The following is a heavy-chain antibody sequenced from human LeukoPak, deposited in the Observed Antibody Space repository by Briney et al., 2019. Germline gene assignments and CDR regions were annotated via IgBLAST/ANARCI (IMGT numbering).Heavy chain of an antibody. CDR1: GFTFTSFA. CDR2: ISGGGSSV. Sequence: GGSLRLSCAASGFTFTSFAMSWVRQAPGKGLQWVAPISGGGSSVYYADSVKGRVTISRDNSKNMLYLQMSSLRVEDTAVYYCANDMDDYNVQPPLFKYWGQGTLVTVSS. V-gene: IGHV3-23*01. D-gene: IGHD4-11*01. CDR3: ANDMDDYNVQPPLFKY. J-gene: IGHJ1*01.